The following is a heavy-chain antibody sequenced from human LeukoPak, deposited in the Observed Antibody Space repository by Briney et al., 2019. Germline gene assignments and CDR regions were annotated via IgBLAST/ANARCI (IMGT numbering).Heavy chain of an antibody. CDR2: INHSGST. J-gene: IGHJ4*02. CDR1: GGSFSGYY. CDR3: ARGRRLLAAAGVKEFDY. Sequence: PSETLSLTCAVYGGSFSGYYWSWIRQPPGKGLEWIGEINHSGSTNYNPSRKSRVTISVDTSKNQLSLKLSSVTAADTAVYYCARGRRLLAAAGVKEFDYWGQGTLVTVSS. D-gene: IGHD6-13*01. V-gene: IGHV4-34*01.